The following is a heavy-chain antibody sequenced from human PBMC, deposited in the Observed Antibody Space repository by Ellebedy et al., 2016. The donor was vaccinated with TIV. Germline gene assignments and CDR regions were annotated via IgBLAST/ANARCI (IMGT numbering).Heavy chain of an antibody. V-gene: IGHV3-33*08. CDR2: IWYDGSNA. J-gene: IGHJ2*01. CDR3: ARKVPAPTTVPPNWYFDL. D-gene: IGHD4-17*01. Sequence: GESLKISCAASGFTVSSNYMSWVRQAPGKGLEWVAIIWYDGSNAYYADSVKGRFTISRDNSKNTLYLQMNSLRGEDTAVYYCARKVPAPTTVPPNWYFDLWGRGTLVIVSS. CDR1: GFTVSSNY.